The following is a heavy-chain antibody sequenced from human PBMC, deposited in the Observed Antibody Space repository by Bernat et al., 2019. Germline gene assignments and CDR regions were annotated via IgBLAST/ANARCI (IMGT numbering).Heavy chain of an antibody. V-gene: IGHV4-39*01. CDR3: ARRGGVTTDYYYMDV. J-gene: IGHJ6*03. CDR2: VYYSGST. CDR1: GGSISITSYY. D-gene: IGHD4-17*01. Sequence: QMQLEESGPGLVQPSETLSLNCSVSGGSISITSYYWAWIRQPPGEGLEWIGTVYYSGSTNYNPSLKSRATISVDTSKNQFSLKLSSVTAADTAVYYCARRGGVTTDYYYMDVWGKGTTVTVSS.